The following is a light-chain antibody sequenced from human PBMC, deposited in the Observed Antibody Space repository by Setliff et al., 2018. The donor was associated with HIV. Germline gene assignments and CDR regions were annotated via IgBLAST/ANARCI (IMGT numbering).Light chain of an antibody. CDR2: DVT. J-gene: IGLJ2*01. V-gene: IGLV2-23*02. CDR1: SSDIGDYES. CDR3: CSYAGSDTCI. Sequence: QSALTQPASVSGSPGQSITISCTGSSSDIGDYESVSWYQQHPGEVPKLMIYDVTKRPSGVSNRFSASKSGNTASLTISGLQAEDEAHYYCCSYAGSDTCIFGGGTKVTVL.